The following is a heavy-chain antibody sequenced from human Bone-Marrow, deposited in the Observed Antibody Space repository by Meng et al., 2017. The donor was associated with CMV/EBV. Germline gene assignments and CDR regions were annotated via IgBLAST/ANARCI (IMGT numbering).Heavy chain of an antibody. Sequence: GESLKIPCAASGFTFSNYEMNWVRQAPGKGLEWVSAISGSGGNTYYAGSVKGRFTISRDNSKNTLYLQINSLRAEDTAVYYCAKPGDHYYYYYSMDVWGQGTTVIVSS. CDR3: AKPGDHYYYYYSMDV. J-gene: IGHJ6*02. D-gene: IGHD7-27*01. V-gene: IGHV3-23*01. CDR1: GFTFSNYE. CDR2: ISGSGGNT.